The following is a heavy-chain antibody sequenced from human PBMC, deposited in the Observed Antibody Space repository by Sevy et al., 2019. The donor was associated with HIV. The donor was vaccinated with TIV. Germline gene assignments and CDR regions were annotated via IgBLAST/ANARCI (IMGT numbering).Heavy chain of an antibody. CDR3: ATAVVTHGYFDL. CDR2: FDPEDGET. CDR1: GYTLTELS. J-gene: IGHJ2*01. V-gene: IGHV1-24*01. Sequence: ASVKVSCKVSGYTLTELSMHWVRQAPGKGLEWMGGFDPEDGETIYAQKFQGRVTMTEDTSTDTAYMELSSLRSEDTAVYYCATAVVTHGYFDLSGRGTMVTVSS. D-gene: IGHD2-21*02.